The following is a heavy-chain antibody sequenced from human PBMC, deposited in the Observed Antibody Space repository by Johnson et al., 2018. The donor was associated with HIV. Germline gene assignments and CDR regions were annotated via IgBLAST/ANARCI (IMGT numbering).Heavy chain of an antibody. J-gene: IGHJ3*02. Sequence: VQLVESGGGVVQPGRSLRLSCAASQFTFNRYGMHWVRQAPGKGLEWVSAISGSGGSTYYADSVKGRFTISRDNSKNTLYLQMINLRDEDTALYYCARDVAAAKMDAFDTWGQGTMVIVSS. V-gene: IGHV3-23*04. CDR2: ISGSGGST. CDR3: ARDVAAAKMDAFDT. D-gene: IGHD6-25*01. CDR1: QFTFNRYG.